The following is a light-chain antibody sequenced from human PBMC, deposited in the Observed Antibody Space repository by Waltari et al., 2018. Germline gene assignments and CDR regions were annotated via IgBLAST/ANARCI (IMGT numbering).Light chain of an antibody. J-gene: IGKJ2*01. V-gene: IGKV3-20*01. CDR1: QSVGSNY. CDR2: EAS. CDR3: QHYGTSRT. Sequence: EIVLTQSPGTLSLSPGERATLSCRASQSVGSNYVAWYQQKPGQAPRLLIYEASSRASGIPVRFSGDGSGTDFTLTISRLEPEDFAVYYCQHYGTSRTFGQGTKLEIK.